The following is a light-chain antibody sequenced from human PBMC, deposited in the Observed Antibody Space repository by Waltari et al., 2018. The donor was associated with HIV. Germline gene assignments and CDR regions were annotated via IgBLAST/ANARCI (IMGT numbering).Light chain of an antibody. CDR3: ASWDDSLNGPV. CDR2: GKN. Sequence: QSVLTQPPSKSGTPGQSVTISCSGSRSNIGSNTVSWFQQFPGKAPKVLIYGKNQRPSGVPDRFSGSKSGTSASLAIGGLQSEDEADYYCASWDDSLNGPVFGGGTTLTVL. J-gene: IGLJ2*01. CDR1: RSNIGSNT. V-gene: IGLV1-44*01.